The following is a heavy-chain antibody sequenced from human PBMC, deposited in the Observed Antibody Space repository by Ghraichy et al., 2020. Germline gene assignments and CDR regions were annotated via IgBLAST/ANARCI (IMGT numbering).Heavy chain of an antibody. V-gene: IGHV3-7*04. Sequence: GESLNISCAASGFTLNYYWMTWVRQAPGRGLEWVANMKEDGSEKNYVDSVKGRFTISRDNAKNSLYLQMNGLRVEDTAVYYCARGGGISAGHDYWGRGTLFTVSS. CDR3: ARGGGISAGHDY. CDR1: GFTLNYYW. CDR2: MKEDGSEK. D-gene: IGHD4-23*01. J-gene: IGHJ4*02.